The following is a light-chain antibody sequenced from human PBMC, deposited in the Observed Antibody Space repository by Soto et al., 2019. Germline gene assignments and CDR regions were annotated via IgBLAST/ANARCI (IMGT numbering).Light chain of an antibody. J-gene: IGKJ4*01. Sequence: IVLTQSPGILSLSPGERATLSCRASQSVTSSALAWYQQKTAQAPRLLVYGASNRATGLPDRFSGSGSGTDFSLTISRLEPEDFAFYFCQQYRDGSPVTFGGGTNLEI. CDR3: QQYRDGSPVT. CDR2: GAS. CDR1: QSVTSSA. V-gene: IGKV3-20*01.